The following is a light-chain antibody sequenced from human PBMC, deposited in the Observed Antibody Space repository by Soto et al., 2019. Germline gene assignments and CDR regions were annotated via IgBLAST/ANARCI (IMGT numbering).Light chain of an antibody. CDR2: AVS. CDR1: SNDVGGYNY. CDR3: SSYTSSSTLV. V-gene: IGLV2-14*01. Sequence: QSALTQPASVSGSPGQSITISCTGTSNDVGGYNYVSWYQQHPGKAPKLMIYAVSNRPSGVSNRFSGSKSGNTASLTISGLQAEDEADYYCSSYTSSSTLVFGGGTKLTVL. J-gene: IGLJ3*02.